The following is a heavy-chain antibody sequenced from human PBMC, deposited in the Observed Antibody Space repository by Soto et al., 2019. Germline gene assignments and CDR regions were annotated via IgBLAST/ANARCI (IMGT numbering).Heavy chain of an antibody. J-gene: IGHJ3*02. Sequence: SETLSLTCTDSGGSISSSSYYWSWIRQPTGKGLEWIGSIYYSGSTYYNPSLKSRVTISVDTSKNQFSLKLSSVTAEDTAVYYCASVTIFGVVIANDAFDIWGQGTMVTVSS. CDR1: GGSISSSSYY. D-gene: IGHD3-3*01. CDR3: ASVTIFGVVIANDAFDI. CDR2: IYYSGST. V-gene: IGHV4-39*01.